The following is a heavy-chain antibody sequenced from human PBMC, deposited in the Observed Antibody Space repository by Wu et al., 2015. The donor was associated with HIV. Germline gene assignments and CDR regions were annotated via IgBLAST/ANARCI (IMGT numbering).Heavy chain of an antibody. Sequence: QDQLVQSGAEVKRPGASVKVSCKASGYTFTSYGISWVRQAPGQGLEWMGWISTYNGNTNYAQKLQGRVTMTTDTFTSTAYMELKSLRSDDTAVYYCARDLAGAAVPRFDSWGQGTLVTVSS. J-gene: IGHJ5*01. D-gene: IGHD6-13*01. V-gene: IGHV1-18*01. CDR3: ARDLAGAAVPRFDS. CDR2: ISTYNGNT. CDR1: GYTFTSYG.